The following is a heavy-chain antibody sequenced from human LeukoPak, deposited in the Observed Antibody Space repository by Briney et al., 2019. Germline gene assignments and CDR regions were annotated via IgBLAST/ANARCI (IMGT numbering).Heavy chain of an antibody. D-gene: IGHD4-23*01. CDR1: GFTFSSYG. J-gene: IGHJ4*02. V-gene: IGHV3-33*01. CDR3: AREGPRGNSQFDY. Sequence: GGSLRLSCAASGFTFSSYGMHWVRQAPGKGLEWVTLIWYDGSNKYYADSVKGRFTISRDNSKNTLYLQMNSLRAEDTAVYYCAREGPRGNSQFDYWGQGTLVTVSS. CDR2: IWYDGSNK.